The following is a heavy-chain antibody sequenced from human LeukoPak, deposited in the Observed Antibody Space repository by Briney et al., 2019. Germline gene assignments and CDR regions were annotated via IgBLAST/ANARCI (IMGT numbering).Heavy chain of an antibody. Sequence: ASVKVSCKASGYTLTSYGISWVRQAPGQGLEWMGWISAYNGNTNYAQKLQGRVTMTTDTSTSTAYMELRSLRSDDTAVYYCARDISYPKSRDGYKNLDYWGQGTLVTVSS. V-gene: IGHV1-18*01. D-gene: IGHD5-24*01. J-gene: IGHJ4*02. CDR3: ARDISYPKSRDGYKNLDY. CDR1: GYTLTSYG. CDR2: ISAYNGNT.